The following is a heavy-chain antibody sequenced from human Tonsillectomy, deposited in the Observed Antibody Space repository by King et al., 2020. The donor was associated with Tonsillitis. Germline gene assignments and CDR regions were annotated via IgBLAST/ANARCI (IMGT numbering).Heavy chain of an antibody. J-gene: IGHJ3*02. CDR2: INPNSGGT. V-gene: IGHV1-2*02. CDR1: GYTFTGYY. D-gene: IGHD2-2*01. Sequence: VQLVQSGAEVKKPGASVKVSCKASGYTFTGYYMHWVRQAPGQGLEWMGWINPNSGGTNYAQKFQGRVTMTRDTSISTAYMEPSRLRSDDTAVYYCASLGYCSSTSCYVGFDIWGQGTMVTVSS. CDR3: ASLGYCSSTSCYVGFDI.